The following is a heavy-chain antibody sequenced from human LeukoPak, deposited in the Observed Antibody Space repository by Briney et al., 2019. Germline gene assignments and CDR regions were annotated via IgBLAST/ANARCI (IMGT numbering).Heavy chain of an antibody. CDR2: IYSGGST. CDR3: ARAESSGWYEGLDY. J-gene: IGHJ4*02. CDR1: GFTVSSNY. V-gene: IGHV3-53*05. D-gene: IGHD6-19*01. Sequence: PGGSLRLSCAASGFTVSSNYMSWVRQPPGRGWNGSSVIYSGGSTYYADSVKGRFTISRDNSKNTLYLQMNSLRAEDTAMYYCARAESSGWYEGLDYWGQGTLVTVSS.